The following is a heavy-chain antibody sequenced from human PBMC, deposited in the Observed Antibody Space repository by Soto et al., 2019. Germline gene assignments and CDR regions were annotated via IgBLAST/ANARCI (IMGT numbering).Heavy chain of an antibody. CDR2: IPSRGGTM. CDR3: ARDTSYGDYVNYYYGVDV. Sequence: GGSLRLSCAASGFTFSSYEMNWVRQAPGKGLEWISYIPSRGGTMYYADSVRGRFTISRDNAKNSLSLQMDNLRAEDTAVYYCARDTSYGDYVNYYYGVDVWGQGTTVTVSS. CDR1: GFTFSSYE. V-gene: IGHV3-48*03. D-gene: IGHD4-17*01. J-gene: IGHJ6*02.